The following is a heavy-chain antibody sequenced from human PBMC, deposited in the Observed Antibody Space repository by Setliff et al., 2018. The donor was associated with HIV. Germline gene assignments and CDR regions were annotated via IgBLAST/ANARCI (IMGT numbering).Heavy chain of an antibody. CDR3: ARARLQGIVTAVGPRDNCLDP. CDR2: ISAYTGHT. CDR1: GYSFINYG. Sequence: RASVKVSCKASGYSFINYGISWVRQAPGQGPEWMGWISAYTGHTDYAPRLLGRVTMTTDTSTSTAYMELRSLTSDDTAVYYCARARLQGIVTAVGPRDNCLDPWGQGTRVTVS. D-gene: IGHD1-26*01. V-gene: IGHV1-18*01. J-gene: IGHJ5*02.